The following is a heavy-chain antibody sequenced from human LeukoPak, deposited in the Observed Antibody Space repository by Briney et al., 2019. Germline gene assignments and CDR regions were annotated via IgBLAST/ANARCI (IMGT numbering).Heavy chain of an antibody. CDR3: ARDTTPFGYSYDS. J-gene: IGHJ4*02. CDR2: VTHDGSDT. D-gene: IGHD1-26*01. Sequence: PGGSLRLSCAASGFIFNYCWMHWFRQAPGKGLVWVWRVTHDGSDTSYADSVKGRFTISRDNAKNTLYLEMNSLRAEDTAVYYCARDTTPFGYSYDSWGQGTLVTVSS. CDR1: GFIFNYCW. V-gene: IGHV3-74*01.